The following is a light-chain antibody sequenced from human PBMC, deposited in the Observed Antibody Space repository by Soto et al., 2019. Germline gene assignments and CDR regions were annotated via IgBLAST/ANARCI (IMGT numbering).Light chain of an antibody. CDR2: GTS. Sequence: ELVLTQSPDTLSLSPGERATLSCRASQTVSSTYLTWFQQQPGQAPRLLIYGTSSRATGIPERFSASGSGTDFTLTISRLEPEDFALYYCQQYVTSAITFGQGTRLEIK. J-gene: IGKJ5*01. CDR3: QQYVTSAIT. V-gene: IGKV3-20*01. CDR1: QTVSSTY.